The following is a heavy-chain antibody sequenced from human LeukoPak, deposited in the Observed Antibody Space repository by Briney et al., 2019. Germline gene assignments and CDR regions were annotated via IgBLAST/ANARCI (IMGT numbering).Heavy chain of an antibody. CDR1: GFSFSDYY. V-gene: IGHV3-11*05. Sequence: TGGSLRLSCAASGFSFSDYYMVWISQAPGKGPEWVSVISSSGSNTNYADSVRGRFTVSRDNAKNSLSLQMNRLRPEDSAVYYCARADSSSWFDYWGQGTLVTVSS. CDR2: ISSSGSNT. CDR3: ARADSSSWFDY. D-gene: IGHD6-13*01. J-gene: IGHJ4*02.